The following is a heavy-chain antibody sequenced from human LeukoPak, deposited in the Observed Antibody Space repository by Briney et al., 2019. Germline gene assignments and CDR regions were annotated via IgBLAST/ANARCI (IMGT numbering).Heavy chain of an antibody. Sequence: GASVKVSCKASGYTFTSYAMNWVRQAPGQGLEWMGWINTNTGNPTYAQGFTGRFVFSLDTSVSTAYLQISSLKAEDTAVYYCARGMAVWFGELNGFDAFDIWGQGTMVTVSS. CDR1: GYTFTSYA. CDR2: INTNTGNP. J-gene: IGHJ3*02. CDR3: ARGMAVWFGELNGFDAFDI. V-gene: IGHV7-4-1*02. D-gene: IGHD3-10*01.